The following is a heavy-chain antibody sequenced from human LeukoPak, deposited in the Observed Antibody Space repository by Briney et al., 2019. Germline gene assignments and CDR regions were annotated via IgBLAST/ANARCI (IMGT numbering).Heavy chain of an antibody. D-gene: IGHD5-12*01. V-gene: IGHV4-59*12. Sequence: SETLSLTCTVSGGSISSYYWSWIRQPPGKGLEWIGYIYHSGSTYYNPSLKSRVTISVDRSKNQFSLKLSSVTAADTAVYYCARVSGYDLRTYYFDYWGQGTLVTVSS. CDR2: IYHSGST. CDR1: GGSISSYY. CDR3: ARVSGYDLRTYYFDY. J-gene: IGHJ4*02.